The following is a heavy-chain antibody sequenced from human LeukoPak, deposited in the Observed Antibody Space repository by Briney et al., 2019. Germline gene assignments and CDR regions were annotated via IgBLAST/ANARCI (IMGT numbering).Heavy chain of an antibody. CDR2: IKTDGSWT. CDR3: VRGVGGSSYLDY. Sequence: AGGSLRLSCAASGFTFSDHWMHWVRQVPGKGLVWVSRIKTDGSWTNDADFVKGRFTISRDNAENTLYLQMNSLRVEDTAVYYCVRGVGGSSYLDYWGQGALVTVSS. V-gene: IGHV3-74*01. J-gene: IGHJ4*02. CDR1: GFTFSDHW. D-gene: IGHD3-16*01.